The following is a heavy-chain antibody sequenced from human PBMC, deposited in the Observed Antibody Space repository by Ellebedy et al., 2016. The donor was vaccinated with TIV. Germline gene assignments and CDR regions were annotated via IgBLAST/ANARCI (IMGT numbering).Heavy chain of an antibody. CDR1: GSTFRSYA. Sequence: GESLKISXAASGSTFRSYAMHWVRQAPGKGLEWVAVISYDGSNKYYADSVKGRFTISRDNSKNTLYLQMNSLRAEDTAVYYCANGLGTTKDYWGQGTLVTVSS. V-gene: IGHV3-30-3*01. D-gene: IGHD1-1*01. CDR2: ISYDGSNK. CDR3: ANGLGTTKDY. J-gene: IGHJ4*02.